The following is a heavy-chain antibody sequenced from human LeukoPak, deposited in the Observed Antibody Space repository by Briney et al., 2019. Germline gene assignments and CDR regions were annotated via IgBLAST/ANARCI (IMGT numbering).Heavy chain of an antibody. J-gene: IGHJ5*02. CDR1: GFPFSSYE. CDR3: ARDPGRYCSSTSCYAGGYNWFDP. V-gene: IGHV3-48*03. Sequence: QPGGSLRLSCAASGFPFSSYEMNWVRQAPGKGLEWGSYISSGSSSIFYADSVKGRFTISRDNSKNTLYLQMNSLRAEDTAVYYCARDPGRYCSSTSCYAGGYNWFDPWGQGTLVTVSS. D-gene: IGHD2-2*01. CDR2: ISSGSSSI.